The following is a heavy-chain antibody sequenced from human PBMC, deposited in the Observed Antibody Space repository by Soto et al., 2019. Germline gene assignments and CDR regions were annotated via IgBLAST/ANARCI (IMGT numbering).Heavy chain of an antibody. CDR3: AREYCSEGVCYGVDY. CDR1: GYTFTNFG. V-gene: IGHV1-18*01. Sequence: ASVXVSCKTSGYTFTNFGISWVRQAPGQGLEWMGWISTYNGNTNSAQMLQGRVTMTTDTSTSTVYMELRSLISDDTAMYYCAREYCSEGVCYGVDYWGQGTLVTVSS. D-gene: IGHD2-8*01. J-gene: IGHJ4*02. CDR2: ISTYNGNT.